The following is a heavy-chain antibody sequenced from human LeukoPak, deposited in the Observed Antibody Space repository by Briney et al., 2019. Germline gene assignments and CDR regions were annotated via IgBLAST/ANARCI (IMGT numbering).Heavy chain of an antibody. V-gene: IGHV3-30-3*02. CDR3: AKSVRPAAIGCGLDV. D-gene: IGHD2-2*01. J-gene: IGHJ6*02. Sequence: GGSLRLSCAASGFTFSSYTMHWVRQAPGKGLEWVAVISYDGSNKYYADSVKGRFTISRDNSKNTLYLQMNSLRAEDTAVYYCAKSVRPAAIGCGLDVWGQGTTITVSS. CDR1: GFTFSSYT. CDR2: ISYDGSNK.